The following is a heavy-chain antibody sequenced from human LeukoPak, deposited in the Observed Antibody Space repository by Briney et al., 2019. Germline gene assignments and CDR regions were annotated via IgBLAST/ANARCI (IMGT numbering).Heavy chain of an antibody. CDR3: ARAEADLDSSSWYARLPFDY. J-gene: IGHJ4*02. CDR1: GGTFSSYA. D-gene: IGHD6-13*01. Sequence: ASVKVSCKASGGTFSSYAISWVRQAPGQGLEWVGGIIPIFGTANYAQKFQGRVTITADESTSTAYMELSSLRSEDTAVYYCARAEADLDSSSWYARLPFDYWGQGTLVTVSS. V-gene: IGHV1-69*13. CDR2: IIPIFGTA.